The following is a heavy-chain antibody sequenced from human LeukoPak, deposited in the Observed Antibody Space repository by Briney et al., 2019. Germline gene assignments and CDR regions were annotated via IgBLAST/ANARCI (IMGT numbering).Heavy chain of an antibody. Sequence: SVKVSCKASGGTFSSYAISWVRQAPGQGLEWMGGIIPIFGTANYAQKFQGRVTITTDESTSTAYMELSSLRSEDTAVYYCARGADCSSTSCYPEGVYYYYMDVWGKGTTVTVSS. CDR1: GGTFSSYA. CDR2: IIPIFGTA. V-gene: IGHV1-69*05. J-gene: IGHJ6*03. D-gene: IGHD2-2*01. CDR3: ARGADCSSTSCYPEGVYYYYMDV.